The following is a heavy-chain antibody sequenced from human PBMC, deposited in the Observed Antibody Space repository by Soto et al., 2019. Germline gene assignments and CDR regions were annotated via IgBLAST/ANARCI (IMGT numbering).Heavy chain of an antibody. CDR1: EFTFSGYG. J-gene: IGHJ4*02. V-gene: IGHV3-33*01. CDR2: IWYDGSNK. D-gene: IGHD2-2*01. Sequence: GGCQRLSFAEAEFTFSGYGMNWVRQAPGKGLEWVAVIWYDGSNKYYADSVKGRFTISRDNSKNTLYLQMNSLRAEDTAVYYCARGRGDQGYCSGTSCYFLEPFDYWGQGTLVTVSS. CDR3: ARGRGDQGYCSGTSCYFLEPFDY.